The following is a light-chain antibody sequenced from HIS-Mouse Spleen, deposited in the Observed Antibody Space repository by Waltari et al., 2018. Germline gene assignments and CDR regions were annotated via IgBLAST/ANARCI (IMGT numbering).Light chain of an antibody. J-gene: IGKJ1*01. CDR2: AAS. V-gene: IGKV1-9*01. CDR1: QSISSY. CDR3: QQLNSYPPT. Sequence: DFQSTPSPAFLSASVGDRVIVTCRASQSISSYLAWYQQKPGKAPKLLIYAASTLQSGVPSRFSGSGSGTEFTLTISSLQPEDFATYYCQQLNSYPPTFGQGTKVEIK.